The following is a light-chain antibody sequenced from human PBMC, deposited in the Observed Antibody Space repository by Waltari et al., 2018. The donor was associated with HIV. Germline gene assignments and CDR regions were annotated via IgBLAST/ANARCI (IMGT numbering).Light chain of an antibody. CDR3: SSYTSSSTLYVV. Sequence: QSALTQPASVSGSPGPSITISCTGTSSDVGAYNYASWYQQHPGKAPKLMIYDVSYRPSGVSNRFSGSKSGNTASLTISGLQAEDEADYYCSSYTSSSTLYVVFGGGTKLTVL. J-gene: IGLJ2*01. CDR1: SSDVGAYNY. CDR2: DVS. V-gene: IGLV2-14*01.